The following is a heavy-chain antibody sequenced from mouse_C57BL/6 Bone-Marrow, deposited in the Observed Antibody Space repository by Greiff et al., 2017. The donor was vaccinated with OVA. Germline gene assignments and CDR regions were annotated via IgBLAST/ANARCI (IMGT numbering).Heavy chain of an antibody. CDR3: ARWDGSSYYYAMDY. Sequence: EVKLQQSGPELVKPGASVKISCKASGYTFTDYYMNWVKQSHGKSLEWIGDINPNNGGTSYNQKFKGKATLTVDKSSSTAYMELRSLTSEDSAVYYCARWDGSSYYYAMDYWGQGTSVTVSS. V-gene: IGHV1-26*01. D-gene: IGHD1-1*01. CDR2: INPNNGGT. CDR1: GYTFTDYY. J-gene: IGHJ4*01.